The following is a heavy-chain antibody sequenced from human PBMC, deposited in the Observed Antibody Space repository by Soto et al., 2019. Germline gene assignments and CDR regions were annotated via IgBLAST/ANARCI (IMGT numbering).Heavy chain of an antibody. CDR3: ARGGAVDYGDYEVGYYYGMDV. V-gene: IGHV3-53*01. CDR2: LYSGGST. J-gene: IGHJ6*02. CDR1: GFTVSSNY. Sequence: EVQLVESGGGLIQPGGSLRLSCAASGFTVSSNYMSWVRQAPGKGLEWVSVLYSGGSTYYADSVKGRFTISRDNSKNTLYLQMNSLRAEDTAVYYCARGGAVDYGDYEVGYYYGMDVWGQGTTVTVSS. D-gene: IGHD4-17*01.